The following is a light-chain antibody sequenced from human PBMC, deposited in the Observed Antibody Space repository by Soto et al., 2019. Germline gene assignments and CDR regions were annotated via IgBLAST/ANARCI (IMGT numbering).Light chain of an antibody. J-gene: IGKJ1*01. CDR1: QSVSSN. V-gene: IGKV3-15*01. CDR3: QQYNNWPPWT. CDR2: GAS. Sequence: EIVMTQSPATLSVSPGERATLSCRASQSVSSNLAWYQQKPGQAPRLLIYGASTRATGIPARFSGSWSGTEFTLTISSLQSEDFAVYYCQQYNNWPPWTFGQGNKVEIK.